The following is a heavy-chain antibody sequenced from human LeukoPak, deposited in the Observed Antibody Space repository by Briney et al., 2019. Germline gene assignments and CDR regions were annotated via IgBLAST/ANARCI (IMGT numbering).Heavy chain of an antibody. CDR3: ARDLGFLEEYNWFDP. Sequence: ASVKVSCKASGYTFTSYYMHWVRQAPGQGPEWMGIINPSGGRTSYAQKFQGRVTMTRNTSISTAYMELTSLRSEDTAVYYCARDLGFLEEYNWFDPWGQGTLVTVSS. D-gene: IGHD3-3*01. J-gene: IGHJ5*02. CDR1: GYTFTSYY. V-gene: IGHV1-46*01. CDR2: INPSGGRT.